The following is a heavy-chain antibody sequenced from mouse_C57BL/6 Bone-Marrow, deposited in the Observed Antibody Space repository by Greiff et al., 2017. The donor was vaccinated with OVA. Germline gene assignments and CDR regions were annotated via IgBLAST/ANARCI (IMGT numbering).Heavy chain of an antibody. V-gene: IGHV1-58*01. J-gene: IGHJ2*01. CDR1: GYTFTSYG. CDR3: ARLDSPSIYYYGSSYFDY. D-gene: IGHD1-1*01. CDR2: IYIGNGYT. Sequence: VQLQQSGAELVRPGSSVKMSCKTSGYTFTSYGINWVKQRPGQGLEWIGYIYIGNGYTEYNEKFTGKATLTSDTSSSTAYMQLSSLTSEDSAIYFCARLDSPSIYYYGSSYFDYWGQGTTLTVSS.